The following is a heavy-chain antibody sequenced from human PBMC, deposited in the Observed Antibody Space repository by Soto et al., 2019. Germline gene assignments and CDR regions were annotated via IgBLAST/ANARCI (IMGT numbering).Heavy chain of an antibody. V-gene: IGHV1-69*06. Sequence: SVKVSCKASGGTFSSYAISWVRQAPGQGLEWMGGIIPIFGTANYAQKFQGRVTITADKSTSTAYMELSSLRSEDTAVYYCARDIYIIVQLDPWGQGTLCTVSS. CDR2: IIPIFGTA. CDR3: ARDIYIIVQLDP. J-gene: IGHJ5*02. CDR1: GGTFSSYA. D-gene: IGHD6-6*01.